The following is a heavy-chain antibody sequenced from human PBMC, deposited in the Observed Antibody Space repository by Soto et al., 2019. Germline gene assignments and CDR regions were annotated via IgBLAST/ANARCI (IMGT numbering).Heavy chain of an antibody. CDR2: INPNSGGT. D-gene: IGHD6-13*01. V-gene: IGHV1-2*04. CDR1: GYTFTGYY. CDR3: ARGHIAAAGHDRLRYYYYYHGMDV. J-gene: IGHJ6*02. Sequence: ASVKVSCKASGYTFTGYYMHWVRQAPGQGLEWMGWINPNSGGTNYAQKFQGWLTMTRDTSISTAYMELSRLRSDDTAVYYCARGHIAAAGHDRLRYYYYYHGMDVWGQGTTVTVSS.